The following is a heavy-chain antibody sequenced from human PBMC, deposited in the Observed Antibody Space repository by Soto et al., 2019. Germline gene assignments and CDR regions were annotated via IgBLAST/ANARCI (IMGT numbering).Heavy chain of an antibody. J-gene: IGHJ4*02. Sequence: GGSLRLSCAASGFTFSRYSMNWVRQAPGKGLEWVSSISSSSSYIYYADSVKGRFTISRDNAKNSLYLQMNSLRAEDTAVYYCAREGVLEWLLYYFDFWGQGTLVTVSS. CDR3: AREGVLEWLLYYFDF. CDR1: GFTFSRYS. CDR2: ISSSSSYI. D-gene: IGHD3-3*01. V-gene: IGHV3-21*01.